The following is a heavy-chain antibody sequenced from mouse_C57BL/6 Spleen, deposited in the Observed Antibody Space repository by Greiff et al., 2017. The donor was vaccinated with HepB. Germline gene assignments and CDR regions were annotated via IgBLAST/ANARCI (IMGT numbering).Heavy chain of an antibody. CDR3: ARHYYGSSYDFDY. CDR1: GFTFSSYG. D-gene: IGHD1-1*01. V-gene: IGHV5-6*01. CDR2: ISSGGSYT. Sequence: EVHLVESGGDLVKPGGSLKLSCAASGFTFSSYGMSWVRQTPDKRLEWVATISSGGSYTYYPDSVKGRITISRDNAKNTLYLQMSSLKSEDTAMYYCARHYYGSSYDFDYWGQGTTLTVSS. J-gene: IGHJ2*01.